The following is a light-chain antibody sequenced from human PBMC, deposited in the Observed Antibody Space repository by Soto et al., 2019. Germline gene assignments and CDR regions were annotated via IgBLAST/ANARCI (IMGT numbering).Light chain of an antibody. J-gene: IGLJ1*01. Sequence: QSALTQPPSASGSPGQSVTISCTGTKNDIGVYDFVSWYQHHPGKAPRLIIYEVVQRPSGVPDRFSGSKSGNTASLTVSGLQAADEADYFCHSYAGSNTYVFGSGTKVTV. CDR1: KNDIGVYDF. CDR2: EVV. CDR3: HSYAGSNTYV. V-gene: IGLV2-8*01.